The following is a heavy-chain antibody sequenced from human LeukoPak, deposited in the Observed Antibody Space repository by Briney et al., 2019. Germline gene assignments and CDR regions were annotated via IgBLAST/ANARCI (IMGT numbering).Heavy chain of an antibody. D-gene: IGHD6-13*01. J-gene: IGHJ4*02. CDR2: ISASGGDT. V-gene: IGHV3-23*01. CDR3: AKDAACPEY. Sequence: QPGGSLRLSCVVSGLTCIIYSMSWVRQAPGKGLEWVSGISASGGDTWYPDSVKGRFTISRDNSKNTLFLQMNSLRVEDTAIYYCAKDAACPEYWGQGTLVTVSS. CDR1: GLTCIIYS.